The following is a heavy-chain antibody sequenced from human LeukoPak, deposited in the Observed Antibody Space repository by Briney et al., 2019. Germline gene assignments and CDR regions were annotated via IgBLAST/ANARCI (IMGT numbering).Heavy chain of an antibody. V-gene: IGHV3-30*01. Sequence: PGRSLRLSCAASGFTFSSYAMHWVRQAPGKGLEWVAVISYDGSNKYYADSVKGRFTISRDNSKNTLYLQMNSLRAEDTAVYYCERSQFDPWGQGTLVTVSS. J-gene: IGHJ5*02. CDR3: ERSQFDP. CDR2: ISYDGSNK. CDR1: GFTFSSYA.